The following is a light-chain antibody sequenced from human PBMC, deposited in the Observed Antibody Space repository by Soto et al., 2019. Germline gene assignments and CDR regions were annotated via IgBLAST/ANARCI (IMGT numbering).Light chain of an antibody. J-gene: IGKJ4*01. V-gene: IGKV3-15*01. CDR2: YGS. CDR1: QGIRNH. Sequence: IVMTQSPATLSVSPGSRFPFSCRASQGIRNHLAWYQHKPGQAPRLLISYGSAGATGIPARFSGSGSGTEFTLTINSLQSEDFAVYYCQQFYTWPVTFGGGTKVDI. CDR3: QQFYTWPVT.